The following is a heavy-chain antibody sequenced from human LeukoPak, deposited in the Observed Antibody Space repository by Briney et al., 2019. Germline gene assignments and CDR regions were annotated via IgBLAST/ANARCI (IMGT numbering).Heavy chain of an antibody. CDR2: ISSSSSYI. V-gene: IGHV3-21*01. D-gene: IGHD1/OR15-1a*01. CDR3: ARDKREQRTHDY. CDR1: GFTFSSYS. J-gene: IGHJ4*02. Sequence: GGSLRLSCAASGFTFSSYSMNWVRQAPGKGLEWVSSISSSSSYIYYADSVKGRFTISRDNAKNSLYLQMNSLRAEDTAVYYCARDKREQRTHDYWGQGTLVTVSS.